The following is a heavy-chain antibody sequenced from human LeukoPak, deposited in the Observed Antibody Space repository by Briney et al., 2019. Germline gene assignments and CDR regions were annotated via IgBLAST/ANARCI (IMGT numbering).Heavy chain of an antibody. CDR1: GYTFTGYY. V-gene: IGHV1-2*02. J-gene: IGHJ4*02. Sequence: ASVKVSCKASGYTFTGYYMHWVRQAPGQGLEWMGWINPNSGGTNYAQKFQGRVTMTSDTSISTAYMELSRLRSDDTAVYYCARGYYYDSSGYPFDYWGQGTLVTVSS. CDR2: INPNSGGT. CDR3: ARGYYYDSSGYPFDY. D-gene: IGHD3-22*01.